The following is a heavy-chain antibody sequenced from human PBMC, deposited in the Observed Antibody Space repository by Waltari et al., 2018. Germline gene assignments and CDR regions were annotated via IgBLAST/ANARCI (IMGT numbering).Heavy chain of an antibody. CDR1: GFTFSSYS. CDR2: ISSSSSYI. D-gene: IGHD3-22*01. Sequence: EVQLVESGGGLVKPGGSLRLSCAASGFTFSSYSMNWVRQAPGKGLEWVSSISSSSSYIYYADSVKGRFTISRDNAKNSLYLQMNSLRVEDTAVYYCARDRSYDSSGYYYYWGQGTLVTVSS. CDR3: ARDRSYDSSGYYYY. J-gene: IGHJ4*02. V-gene: IGHV3-21*01.